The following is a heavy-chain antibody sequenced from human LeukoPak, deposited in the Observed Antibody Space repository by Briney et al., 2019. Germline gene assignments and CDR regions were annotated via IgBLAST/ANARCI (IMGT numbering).Heavy chain of an antibody. D-gene: IGHD1-1*01. Sequence: PGRSLRLSCAASGFTFRNYYMHWVRQAPCKGLEWVAVISLDGNNEYYADSVKGRFSLSRDNSMNTLYLQLNSLRTEDTAMYYCARDLSGHWTYDYWGQGTLVTVSS. J-gene: IGHJ4*01. CDR1: GFTFRNYY. V-gene: IGHV3-30-3*01. CDR2: ISLDGNNE. CDR3: ARDLSGHWTYDY.